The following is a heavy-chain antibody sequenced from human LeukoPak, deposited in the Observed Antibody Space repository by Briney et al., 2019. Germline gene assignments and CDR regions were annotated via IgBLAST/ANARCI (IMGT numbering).Heavy chain of an antibody. V-gene: IGHV4-34*01. CDR2: INHSGST. D-gene: IGHD3-10*01. CDR3: ARGFGSGSYYKRYYFDY. CDR1: GGSFSGYY. Sequence: SETLSLTCAVYGGSFSGYYWSWIRQPPGKGLEWIGEINHSGSTNYNPSLKSRVTISVDTSKNQFSLKLSSVTAADTAVYYCARGFGSGSYYKRYYFDYWGQGTLVTVSS. J-gene: IGHJ4*02.